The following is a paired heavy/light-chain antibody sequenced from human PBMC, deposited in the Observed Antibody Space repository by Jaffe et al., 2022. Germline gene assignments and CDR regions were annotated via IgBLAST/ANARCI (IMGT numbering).Light chain of an antibody. Sequence: DIQLTQSPSFLSASVGDRVTITCRASQGISSYLAWYQQKPGKAPKLLIYAASTLQSGVPSRFSGSGSGTEFTLTISSLQPEDFATYYCQQLNSYPLFTFGPGTKVDIK. J-gene: IGKJ3*01. CDR2: AAS. CDR3: QQLNSYPLFT. V-gene: IGKV1-9*01. CDR1: QGISSY.
Heavy chain of an antibody. CDR3: ARGGDYGDYVGKDAFDI. Sequence: EVQLVETGGGLIQPGGSLRLSCAASGFTVSSNYMSWVRQAPGKGLEWVSVIYSGGSTYYADSVKGRFTISRDNSKNTLYLQMNSLRAEDTAVYYCARGGDYGDYVGKDAFDIWGQGTMVTVSS. D-gene: IGHD4-17*01. V-gene: IGHV3-53*02. CDR1: GFTVSSNY. J-gene: IGHJ3*02. CDR2: IYSGGST.